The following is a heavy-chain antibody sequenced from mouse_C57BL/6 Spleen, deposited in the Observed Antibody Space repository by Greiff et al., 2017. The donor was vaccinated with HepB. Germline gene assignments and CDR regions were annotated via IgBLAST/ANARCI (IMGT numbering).Heavy chain of an antibody. Sequence: QVQLKQPGAELVKPGASVKMSCKASGYTFTSYWITWVKQRPGQGLEWIGDIYPGSGSTNYNEKFKSKATLTVDTSSSTAYMQLSSLTSEDSAVYYCARRGTGTGGYYFDYWGQGTTLTVSS. J-gene: IGHJ2*01. D-gene: IGHD4-1*01. CDR2: IYPGSGST. CDR1: GYTFTSYW. V-gene: IGHV1-55*01. CDR3: ARRGTGTGGYYFDY.